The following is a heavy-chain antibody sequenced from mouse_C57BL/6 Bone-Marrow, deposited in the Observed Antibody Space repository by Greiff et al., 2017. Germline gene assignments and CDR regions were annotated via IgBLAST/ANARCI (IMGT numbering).Heavy chain of an antibody. Sequence: QVQLQQPGAELVKPGASVKMSCKASGYTFTSYWITWVKQRPGQGLEWIGDIYPGSGSTNYNEKFKSKATLTVDTSSGTAYMQLSSLTSEDSAVYYCARKWYDYDAWFAYWGQGTLVTVSA. CDR3: ARKWYDYDAWFAY. CDR1: GYTFTSYW. J-gene: IGHJ3*01. CDR2: IYPGSGST. V-gene: IGHV1-55*01. D-gene: IGHD2-4*01.